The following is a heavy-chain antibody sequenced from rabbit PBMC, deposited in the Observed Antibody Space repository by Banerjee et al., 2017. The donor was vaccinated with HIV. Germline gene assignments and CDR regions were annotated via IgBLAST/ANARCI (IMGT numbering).Heavy chain of an antibody. V-gene: IGHV1S47*01. D-gene: IGHD2-1*01. J-gene: IGHJ4*01. CDR2: ISSDDGIT. Sequence: QEQLEESGGGLVKPEGSLTLTCKASGFDLSSKYVMCWVRQAPGKGLEWIGCISSDDGITYYASWVNGRFTISSHNAQNTLYLQMSSLTAADTATYFCARGGYDENYFNLWGQGTLVTVS. CDR1: GFDLSSKYV. CDR3: ARGGYDENYFNL.